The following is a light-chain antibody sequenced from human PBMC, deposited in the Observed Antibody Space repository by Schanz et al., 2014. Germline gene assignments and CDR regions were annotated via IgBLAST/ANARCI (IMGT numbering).Light chain of an antibody. J-gene: IGKJ1*01. V-gene: IGKV3D-15*01. CDR2: GAS. CDR3: QQYNNWPPWT. Sequence: IVMTQSPATLSVSPGERATLSCRASQSVSRYLAWHQQKPGQAPKLLIYGASSRASGIPDRFSGSGSGTDFTLTISRLEPEDFAVYYCQQYNNWPPWTFGQGTKVEI. CDR1: QSVSRY.